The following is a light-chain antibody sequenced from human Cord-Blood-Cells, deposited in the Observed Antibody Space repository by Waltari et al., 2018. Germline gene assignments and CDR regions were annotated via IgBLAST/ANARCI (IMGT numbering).Light chain of an antibody. J-gene: IGKJ1*01. CDR3: QQYYSTPWT. CDR1: QSVLYSSNNKNY. CDR2: WAS. Sequence: DLVMTQSPDSLAVSLGERATINCTSNQSVLYSSNNKNYLAWYQQKPGQPPKLLIYWASTRESGVPDRFSGSGSGTDFTLTISSLQAEDVAVYYCQQYYSTPWTFGQGTKVEIK. V-gene: IGKV4-1*01.